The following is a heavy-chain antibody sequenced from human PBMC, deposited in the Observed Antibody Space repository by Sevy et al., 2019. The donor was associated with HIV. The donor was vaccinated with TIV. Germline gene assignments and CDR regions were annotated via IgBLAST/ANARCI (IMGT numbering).Heavy chain of an antibody. Sequence: ASVKVSCKATGYTFTDQYIHWVRQVPGQGLEWVGWVNPRNGGRKTPQSFEGRVTLTRDTSISTANLEMGSLTSDDTAVYFCARARLGPLRSPDSWGQGTLVTVSS. V-gene: IGHV1-2*02. CDR2: VNPRNGGR. CDR3: ARARLGPLRSPDS. CDR1: GYTFTDQY. J-gene: IGHJ4*02. D-gene: IGHD2-15*01.